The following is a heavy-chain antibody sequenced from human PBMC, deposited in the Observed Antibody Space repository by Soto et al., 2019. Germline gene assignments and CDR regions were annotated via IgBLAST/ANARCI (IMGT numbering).Heavy chain of an antibody. J-gene: IGHJ4*02. CDR3: ARDALSRDSI. D-gene: IGHD3-22*01. Sequence: QVQLQESGPGLVKPSQTLSLTCTVSGGSISSGGYYWSWILQHPGKGLEWIGYISYRGSTYYNPSLESRVTISVDTSKNQFSLKLSSVAAADTAVYYCARDALSRDSIWGQGTLVTVSS. V-gene: IGHV4-31*03. CDR1: GGSISSGGYY. CDR2: ISYRGST.